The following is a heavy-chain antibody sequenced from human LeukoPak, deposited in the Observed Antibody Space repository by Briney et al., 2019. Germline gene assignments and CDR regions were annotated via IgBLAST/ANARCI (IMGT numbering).Heavy chain of an antibody. Sequence: RASVKVSCKASGHTLSRKYIHWVRQVPGQGLEWMGIINPSGGGTNYAQKFQGSIIMTRDTSTRTVYMELRSLTSEDTAVYYRATGSVPAAPFDSWGQGTLVTVSS. CDR2: INPSGGGT. CDR1: GHTLSRKY. J-gene: IGHJ5*01. CDR3: ATGSVPAAPFDS. D-gene: IGHD2-2*01. V-gene: IGHV1-46*01.